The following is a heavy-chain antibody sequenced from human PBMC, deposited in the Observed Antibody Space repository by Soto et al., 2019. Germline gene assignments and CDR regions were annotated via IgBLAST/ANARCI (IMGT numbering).Heavy chain of an antibody. V-gene: IGHV3-23*01. Sequence: PGGSLRLSCAASGFTFSSYAMNWVRQAPGKGLEWVSGISGSGVTTCYADSVKGRFTISRDNSKNTLFLQMNSLRADDTAVYYCAKTKKWMVKDYDFGMDVWGQGTKVTVSS. CDR2: ISGSGVTT. J-gene: IGHJ6*02. CDR3: AKTKKWMVKDYDFGMDV. D-gene: IGHD6-19*01. CDR1: GFTFSSYA.